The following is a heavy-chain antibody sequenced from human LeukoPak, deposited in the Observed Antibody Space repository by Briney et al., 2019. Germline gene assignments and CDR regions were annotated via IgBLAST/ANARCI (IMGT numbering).Heavy chain of an antibody. CDR1: GFTFSSYA. J-gene: IGHJ5*02. D-gene: IGHD3-22*01. CDR3: ASPGGDYYDSSGSDNWLDP. V-gene: IGHV3-23*01. CDR2: ISGSGGST. Sequence: GGSLRLSCAASGFTFSSYAVSWVRQAPGKGLEWVSAISGSGGSTYYADSVKGRFTISRDNSKNTLYLQMNSLRAEDTAVYYCASPGGDYYDSSGSDNWLDPWGQGTLVTVSS.